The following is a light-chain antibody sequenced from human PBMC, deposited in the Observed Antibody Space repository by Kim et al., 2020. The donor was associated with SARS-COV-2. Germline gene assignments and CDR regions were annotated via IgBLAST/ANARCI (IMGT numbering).Light chain of an antibody. CDR2: GNS. CDR3: QSYDSSLSGFYV. Sequence: VTVAGTGSSSNVGAGYDGHWYQQLPGTAPKRLIYGNSNRPSGVPDRFSGSKSGTSASLAITGLQAEDEADYYCQSYDSSLSGFYVFGTGTKVTVL. V-gene: IGLV1-40*01. J-gene: IGLJ1*01. CDR1: SSNVGAGYD.